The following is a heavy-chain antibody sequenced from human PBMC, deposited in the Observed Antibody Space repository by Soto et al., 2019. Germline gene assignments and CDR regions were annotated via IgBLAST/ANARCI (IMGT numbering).Heavy chain of an antibody. D-gene: IGHD3-22*01. CDR3: ARDSGCHAYVLGRIYYFDYFDL. J-gene: IGHJ4*02. Sequence: GGSLRLSCAASGFTFSNYAMSWVRQAPGEGLEWVSAMSGGGGSTYYADPVKGRFTISRDNSKNTLYLQMKSLRAEDTAVYYCARDSGCHAYVLGRIYYFDYFDLWGQGTLVTVSS. CDR2: MSGGGGST. V-gene: IGHV3-23*01. CDR1: GFTFSNYA.